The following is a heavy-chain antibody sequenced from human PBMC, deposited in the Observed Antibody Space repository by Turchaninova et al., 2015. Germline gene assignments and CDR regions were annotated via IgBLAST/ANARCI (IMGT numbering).Heavy chain of an antibody. J-gene: IGHJ4*02. CDR2: IYCDDDK. CDR1: GFSPSTSGVG. CDR3: AHRTVAGTN. D-gene: IGHD6-19*01. Sequence: QIPLKESGPTLLKPTPPLPLTCTFSGFSPSTSGVGVGWISQPPGKALEWLALIYCDDDKRYSPSLKSRLTITKDTSKNQVVLTMTNMDPVDTATYYCAHRTVAGTNWGQGTLVTVSS. V-gene: IGHV2-5*02.